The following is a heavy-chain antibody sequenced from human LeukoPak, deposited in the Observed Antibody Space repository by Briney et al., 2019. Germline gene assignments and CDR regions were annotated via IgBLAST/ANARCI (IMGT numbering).Heavy chain of an antibody. V-gene: IGHV1-69*04. CDR3: ARDTLGCSGGSCTDAFDI. CDR2: IIPILGIA. J-gene: IGHJ3*02. CDR1: GYTFTSYG. D-gene: IGHD2-15*01. Sequence: GASVKVSCKASGYTFTSYGISWVRQAPGQGLEWMGRIIPILGIANYAQKFQGRVTITADKSTSTAYMELSSLRSEDTAVYYCARDTLGCSGGSCTDAFDIWGQGTMVTVSS.